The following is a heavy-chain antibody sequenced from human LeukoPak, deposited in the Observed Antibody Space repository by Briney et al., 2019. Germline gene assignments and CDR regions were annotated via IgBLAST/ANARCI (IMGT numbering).Heavy chain of an antibody. Sequence: GESLKISCKGSGYSFTSYWIGWVRQMPGKGLEWMGIIYPGDSDTRYSPSFQGQVTISADKSISTAYLQWSSLKASDTAMYYCARGPYYGSGSYHPYNWFDPWGQGTLVTVSS. CDR1: GYSFTSYW. CDR3: ARGPYYGSGSYHPYNWFDP. D-gene: IGHD3-10*01. V-gene: IGHV5-51*01. CDR2: IYPGDSDT. J-gene: IGHJ5*02.